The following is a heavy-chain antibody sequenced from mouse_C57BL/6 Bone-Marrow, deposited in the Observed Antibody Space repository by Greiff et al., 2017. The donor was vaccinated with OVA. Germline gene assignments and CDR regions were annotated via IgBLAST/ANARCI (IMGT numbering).Heavy chain of an antibody. V-gene: IGHV1-82*01. CDR1: GYAFSSSW. J-gene: IGHJ2*01. CDR3: ARSWYFDY. CDR2: IYPGDGDT. Sequence: VQLQQSGPELVKPGASVKISCKASGYAFSSSWMNWVKQRPGKGLEWIGRIYPGDGDTNYNGKFKGKATLTADKSSSTAYMQLSSLTSEDSAVYYCARSWYFDYWGQGTTLTVSS.